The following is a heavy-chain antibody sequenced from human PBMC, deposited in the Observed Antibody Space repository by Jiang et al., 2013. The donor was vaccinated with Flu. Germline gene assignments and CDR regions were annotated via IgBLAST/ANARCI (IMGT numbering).Heavy chain of an antibody. CDR2: IYYSGST. J-gene: IGHJ4*02. V-gene: IGHV4-59*08. CDR1: GGSISSYY. CDR3: ARHGYTYGDFDY. Sequence: PGLVKPSETLSLTCTVSGGSISSYYWSWIRQPPGKGLEWIGYIYYSGSTNYNPSLKSRVTISVDTSKNQFSLKLTSVTAADTAVYYCARHGYTYGDFDYWGQGTLVTVSS. D-gene: IGHD5-18*01.